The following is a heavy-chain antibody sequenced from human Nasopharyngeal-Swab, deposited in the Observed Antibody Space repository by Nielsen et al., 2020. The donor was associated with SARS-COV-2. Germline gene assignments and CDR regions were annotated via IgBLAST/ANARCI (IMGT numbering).Heavy chain of an antibody. CDR2: IYYSGST. Sequence: SETLSLTCTVSGGSISSYYWSWIRQPPGKGLEWIGHIYYSGSTNYNPSLKSRVTIPVDTSKNQFSLKLGSVTAADTAVYYCSRGGGSSSWVDYWGQGTLVTVSS. CDR3: SRGGGSSSWVDY. V-gene: IGHV4-59*01. D-gene: IGHD6-13*01. J-gene: IGHJ4*02. CDR1: GGSISSYY.